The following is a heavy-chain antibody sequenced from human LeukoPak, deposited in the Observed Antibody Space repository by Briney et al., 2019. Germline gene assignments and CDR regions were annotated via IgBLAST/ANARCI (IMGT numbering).Heavy chain of an antibody. CDR1: GFTFSSYE. V-gene: IGHV3-53*01. CDR2: IYSGGST. CDR3: ASSIAARRQFDY. Sequence: GGSLRLSCAASGFTFSSYEMNWVRQAPGKGLEWVSVIYSGGSTYYADSVKGRFTISRDNSKNTLYLQMNSLRAEDTAVYYCASSIAARRQFDYWGQGTLVTVSS. D-gene: IGHD6-6*01. J-gene: IGHJ4*02.